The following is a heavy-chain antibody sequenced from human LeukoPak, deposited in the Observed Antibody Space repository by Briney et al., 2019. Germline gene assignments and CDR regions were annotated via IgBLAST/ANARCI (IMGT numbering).Heavy chain of an antibody. CDR2: INPNSGGT. D-gene: IGHD2-21*02. J-gene: IGHJ3*02. CDR1: GYTFTGYY. V-gene: IGHV1-2*06. Sequence: ASVKVSCKASGYTFTGYYMHWVRQAPGQGPEWMGRINPNSGGTNYAQKFQGRVTMTRDTSISTAYMELSRLRSDDTAVYYCARDQGDCGGDCYSALDAFDIWGQGTMVTVSS. CDR3: ARDQGDCGGDCYSALDAFDI.